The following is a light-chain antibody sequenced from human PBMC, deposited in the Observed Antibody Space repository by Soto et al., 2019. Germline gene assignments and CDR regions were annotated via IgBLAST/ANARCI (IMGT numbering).Light chain of an antibody. J-gene: IGKJ1*01. CDR1: QSITSNY. CDR2: GAS. CDR3: QQCGSSPET. V-gene: IGKV3-20*01. Sequence: EIVLTQSPGTLYLSPGERATLSCRASQSITSNYLAWYQQKPGQAPRLLIYGASSRATGIPDRFSGSGSGTDFTLTISRLEPEDFAVYYCQQCGSSPETFGQGTKVDIK.